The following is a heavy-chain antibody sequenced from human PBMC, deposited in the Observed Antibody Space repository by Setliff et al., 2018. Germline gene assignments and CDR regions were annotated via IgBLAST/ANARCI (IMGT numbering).Heavy chain of an antibody. D-gene: IGHD6-13*01. J-gene: IGHJ6*02. Sequence: ASVKVSCKASGYTFTSYDTNWVRQATGQGLEWMGWMNPNSGNTGYAQKFQGRVTMTRNTSIGTAYMELSSLRSEDTAVYYCARECYSSSWYGDYYYYYGMDVWGQGTTVTVSS. V-gene: IGHV1-8*02. CDR1: GYTFTSYD. CDR2: MNPNSGNT. CDR3: ARECYSSSWYGDYYYYYGMDV.